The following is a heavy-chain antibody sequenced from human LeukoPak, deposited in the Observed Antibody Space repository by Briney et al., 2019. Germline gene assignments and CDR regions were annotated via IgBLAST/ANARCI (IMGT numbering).Heavy chain of an antibody. CDR1: GDSVSNNDGA. CDR2: TYYRSQWYN. Sequence: SQTLSLTCAISGDSVSNNDGAWNWIRQSPSRGPEWLGRTYYRSQWYNDYARSVMSRISVDPDTSKNQFSLQLRSVTPDDTAVYYCAGGYAFDVWGQGTTVIVSS. V-gene: IGHV6-1*01. J-gene: IGHJ3*01. CDR3: AGGYAFDV.